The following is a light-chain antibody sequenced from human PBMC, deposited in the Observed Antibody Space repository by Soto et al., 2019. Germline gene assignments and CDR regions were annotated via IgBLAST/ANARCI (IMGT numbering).Light chain of an antibody. CDR1: HDINNY. Sequence: DFQMTQSPSSLSASVGDRVTITCQTSHDINNYLNWYQQKPGKAPKLLIYDATNLETGVPLRFSGSGSGTDFTFTISSLQPEDIATYYCQQYDNPPTLGQGTRLEIK. CDR3: QQYDNPPT. J-gene: IGKJ5*01. CDR2: DAT. V-gene: IGKV1-33*01.